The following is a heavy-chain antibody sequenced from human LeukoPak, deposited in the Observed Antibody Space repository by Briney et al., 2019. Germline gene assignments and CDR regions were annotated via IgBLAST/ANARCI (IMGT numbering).Heavy chain of an antibody. CDR1: GYTFTGYY. D-gene: IGHD3-22*01. CDR3: ARDRSMIGVRDAFDI. V-gene: IGHV1-2*02. CDR2: INPNSGGT. J-gene: IGHJ3*02. Sequence: ASVKVSCKASGYTFTGYYMHWVRQAPGQGLEWMGWINPNSGGTNYAQKFRGRVTMTRDTSISTAYMELSRLRSDDTAVYYCARDRSMIGVRDAFDIWGQGTMVTVSS.